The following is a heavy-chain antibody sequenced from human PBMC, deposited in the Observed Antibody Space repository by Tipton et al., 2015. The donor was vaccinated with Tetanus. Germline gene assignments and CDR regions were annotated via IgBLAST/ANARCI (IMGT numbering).Heavy chain of an antibody. CDR1: GLTFSTSG. J-gene: IGHJ4*02. CDR3: AKAKPVITLAFFDY. D-gene: IGHD3-16*01. V-gene: IGHV3-30*18. CDR2: ISYDGTKK. Sequence: SGLTFSTSGYHWVRQAPGKGLETVAVISYDGTKKDYADSMKGRCSISRDNSKSTLYLQMNSLRPEDTAIYYCAKAKPVITLAFFDYWGQGTLVTVSS.